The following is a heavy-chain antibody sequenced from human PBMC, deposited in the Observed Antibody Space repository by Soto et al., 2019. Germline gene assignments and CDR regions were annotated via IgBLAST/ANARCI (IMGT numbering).Heavy chain of an antibody. V-gene: IGHV4-30-4*01. J-gene: IGHJ6*02. D-gene: IGHD5-12*01. CDR2: IYYSGST. Sequence: QVQLQESGPGLVKPSQTLSLTCTVSGGSISSGDYYWSWIRQPPGKGLEWIGYIYYSGSTYYNPSLKSRVTISVYTAKNQCSLKLSSVTAADTAVYYCARVDIVATIAGRSSYYYGMDVWGQGTTVTVSS. CDR1: GGSISSGDYY. CDR3: ARVDIVATIAGRSSYYYGMDV.